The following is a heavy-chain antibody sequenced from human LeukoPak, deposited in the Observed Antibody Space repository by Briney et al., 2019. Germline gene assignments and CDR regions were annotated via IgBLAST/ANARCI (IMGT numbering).Heavy chain of an antibody. Sequence: GGSLRLSCAASGFTFSSYGMHWVRQAPGKGLEWVAVISYDGSNKYYADSVKGRFTISRDNSKNTLYLQMNSLRAEDTAVYYCANKGAARPFDYWGQGTLVTVSS. D-gene: IGHD6-6*01. CDR1: GFTFSSYG. V-gene: IGHV3-30*18. CDR2: ISYDGSNK. CDR3: ANKGAARPFDY. J-gene: IGHJ4*02.